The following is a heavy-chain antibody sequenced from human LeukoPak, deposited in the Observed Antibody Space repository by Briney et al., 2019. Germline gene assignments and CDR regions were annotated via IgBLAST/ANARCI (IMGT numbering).Heavy chain of an antibody. J-gene: IGHJ6*03. Sequence: GGSLRLSCAASGFTFDDYGMSWVRQAPGKGLEWVSGINWNGGSTGYADSVKGRFTISRDNAKNSLYLQMNSLRAEDTALYYCARVGYNSSSYYYYYYMDVWGKGTTVTVSS. D-gene: IGHD6-6*01. CDR1: GFTFDDYG. CDR2: INWNGGST. V-gene: IGHV3-20*04. CDR3: ARVGYNSSSYYYYYYMDV.